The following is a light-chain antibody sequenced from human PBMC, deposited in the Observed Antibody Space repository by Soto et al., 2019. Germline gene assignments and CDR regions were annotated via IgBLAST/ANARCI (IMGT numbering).Light chain of an antibody. Sequence: MVLTQSPATRSWSPRGRTRPSFRASRSVSSYLSWYQLKLGQAPSDIIYDGTGRATGIPARFRGSGSEIDFPLLISSLETQDFALYFCQQYGGSPISFGLGTRLAI. V-gene: IGKV3-11*01. CDR2: DGT. J-gene: IGKJ5*01. CDR1: RSVSSY. CDR3: QQYGGSPIS.